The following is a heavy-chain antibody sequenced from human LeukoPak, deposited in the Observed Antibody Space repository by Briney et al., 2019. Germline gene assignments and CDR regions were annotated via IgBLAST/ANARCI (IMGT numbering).Heavy chain of an antibody. J-gene: IGHJ3*02. D-gene: IGHD1-26*01. CDR2: IYYSGIT. CDR3: ARWEASRVAFDI. Sequence: PSETLSLTCAVYGGSFTGYYWSWIRQPPGRGLEWIGYIYYSGITDYSPSLKSRVTISIDTSKKQFSLKLSSVTAADTAVYYCARWEASRVAFDIWGQGTLVTVSS. CDR1: GGSFTGYY. V-gene: IGHV4-59*01.